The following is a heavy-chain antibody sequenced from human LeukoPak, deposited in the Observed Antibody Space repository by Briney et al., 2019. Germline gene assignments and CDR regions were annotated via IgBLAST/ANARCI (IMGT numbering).Heavy chain of an antibody. J-gene: IGHJ5*02. Sequence: SETLSLTCAVSGGSLSTTSWWVWLRQPPGKGLEWIGEVYHSGGGNKNYNPSLKSRVTISVDTSKNQFSLKLSSVTAADTAVYYCAAWRALGFCTVTSCPAEGWFDPWGQGTLVTVSP. CDR2: VYHSGGGNK. CDR3: AAWRALGFCTVTSCPAEGWFDP. V-gene: IGHV4-4*02. D-gene: IGHD2-2*01. CDR1: GGSLSTTSW.